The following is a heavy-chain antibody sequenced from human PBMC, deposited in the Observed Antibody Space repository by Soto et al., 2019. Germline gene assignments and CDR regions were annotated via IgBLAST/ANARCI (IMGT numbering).Heavy chain of an antibody. CDR1: GFTFSSYS. Sequence: GGSLRLSCAASGFTFSSYSMNWVRQAPGKGLEWVSSISSSSSYIYYVDSVKGRFTISRDNAKNSLYLQMNSLRAEDTAVYYCARDKGRVYYYYYYGMDVWGQGTTVTVSS. CDR3: ARDKGRVYYYYYYGMDV. V-gene: IGHV3-21*01. D-gene: IGHD6-13*01. J-gene: IGHJ6*02. CDR2: ISSSSSYI.